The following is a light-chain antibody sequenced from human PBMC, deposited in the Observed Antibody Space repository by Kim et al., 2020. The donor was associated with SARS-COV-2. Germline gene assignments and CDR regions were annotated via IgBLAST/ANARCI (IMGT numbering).Light chain of an antibody. V-gene: IGLV3-1*01. Sequence: VSPGQTASITCSGDKLGDKYACWYQQKPGQSPVLVIYQDIKRPSGIPERFSGSNSGNTATLTISGTQAMDEADYYCQAWDSSTGGVFGGGTQLTVL. CDR1: KLGDKY. CDR2: QDI. CDR3: QAWDSSTGGV. J-gene: IGLJ2*01.